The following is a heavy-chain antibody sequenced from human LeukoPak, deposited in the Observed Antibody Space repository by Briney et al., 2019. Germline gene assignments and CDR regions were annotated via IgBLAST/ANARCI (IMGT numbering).Heavy chain of an antibody. D-gene: IGHD3-3*01. CDR3: AKNTNYDFWSGYHFDY. CDR2: ISWNSGSI. V-gene: IGHV3-9*01. J-gene: IGHJ4*02. Sequence: PGGSLRLSCAVSGFTFDDYAMHWVRQAPGEGLEWVSGISWNSGSIGYADSVKGRFTISRDNAKNSLYLQMNSLRAEDTALYYCAKNTNYDFWSGYHFDYWGQGTLVTVSS. CDR1: GFTFDDYA.